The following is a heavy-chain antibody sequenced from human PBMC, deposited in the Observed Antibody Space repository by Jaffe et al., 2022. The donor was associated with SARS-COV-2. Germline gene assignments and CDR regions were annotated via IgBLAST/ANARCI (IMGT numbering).Heavy chain of an antibody. CDR1: GFTFSSYG. Sequence: QVQLVESGGGVVQPGRSLRLSCAASGFTFSSYGMHWVRQAPGKGLEWVAVISYDGSNKYYADSVKGRFTISRDNSKNTLYLQMNSLRAEDTAVYYCAKRTWDYWGQGTLVTVSS. CDR2: ISYDGSNK. J-gene: IGHJ4*02. CDR3: AKRTWDY. V-gene: IGHV3-30*18.